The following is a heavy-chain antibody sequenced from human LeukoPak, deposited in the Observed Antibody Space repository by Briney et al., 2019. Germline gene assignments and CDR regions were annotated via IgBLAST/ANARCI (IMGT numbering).Heavy chain of an antibody. CDR1: GGSISSYY. V-gene: IGHV4-59*01. CDR2: IYYSGST. Sequence: PSVTLSLTCTVSGGSISSYYWSWIRQPPGKGLEWIGYIYYSGSTNYNPSLKSRVTISVDTSKSQFSLKLSSVTAADTAVYYCARVPYYYDSSGYYSVFDYWGQGTLVTVSS. CDR3: ARVPYYYDSSGYYSVFDY. J-gene: IGHJ4*02. D-gene: IGHD3-22*01.